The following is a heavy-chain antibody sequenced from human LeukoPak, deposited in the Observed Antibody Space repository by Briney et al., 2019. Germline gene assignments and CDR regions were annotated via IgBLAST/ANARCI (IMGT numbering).Heavy chain of an antibody. CDR2: IYPGDSDT. D-gene: IGHD5-12*01. CDR3: ARTDIVATINAFDI. V-gene: IGHV5-51*01. J-gene: IGHJ3*02. Sequence: GESLKISCEGSGYNFTNYWIGWVRQMPGEGLEWMGIIYPGDSDTRYSPSFQGQVTISADKSISTAYLQWSSLKASDTAMYYCARTDIVATINAFDIWGQGTMVTVSS. CDR1: GYNFTNYW.